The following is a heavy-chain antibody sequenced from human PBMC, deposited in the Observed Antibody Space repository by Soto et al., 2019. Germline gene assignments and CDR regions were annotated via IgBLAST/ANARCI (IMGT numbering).Heavy chain of an antibody. Sequence: QMQLQQWGAGLLKPSETLSLTCAVYGGSFSGYYYYWIRQPPGKGLEWIGEINRSGSTNYNPSLKSRVTITGDTSKNQFSLTLSSVTAADTAIYYCARGGLTTVPPLTWGQGTLVTVSS. J-gene: IGHJ4*02. CDR1: GGSFSGYY. CDR3: ARGGLTTVPPLT. CDR2: INRSGST. D-gene: IGHD4-17*01. V-gene: IGHV4-34*01.